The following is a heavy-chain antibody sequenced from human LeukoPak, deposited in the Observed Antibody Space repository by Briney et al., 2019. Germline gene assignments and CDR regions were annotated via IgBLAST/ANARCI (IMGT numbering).Heavy chain of an antibody. CDR1: GFTFNSYG. Sequence: GGSLRLSCAASGFTFNSYGMHWVRQAPGKGLEWVAVISYDGSNKYYADSVKGRFTISRDNSKNTLYLQMNSLRAEDTAVYYCAKASLRFLEWPNWFDPWGQGTLVTVSS. J-gene: IGHJ5*02. CDR3: AKASLRFLEWPNWFDP. D-gene: IGHD3-3*01. V-gene: IGHV3-30*18. CDR2: ISYDGSNK.